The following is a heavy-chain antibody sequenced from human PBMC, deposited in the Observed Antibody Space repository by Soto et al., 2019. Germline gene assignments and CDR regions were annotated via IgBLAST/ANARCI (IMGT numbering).Heavy chain of an antibody. J-gene: IGHJ4*02. CDR2: IIPIFGTA. D-gene: IGHD5-18*01. CDR3: ARGHPVDTAMVSFVY. CDR1: GGTFSSYA. Sequence: GASVKVSFKASGGTFSSYAISWVRQAPGQGLEWTGGIIPIFGTANYAQKFQGRVTITADESTSTAYMELSSLRSEDTAVYYCARGHPVDTAMVSFVYWGQGTLVTVSS. V-gene: IGHV1-69*13.